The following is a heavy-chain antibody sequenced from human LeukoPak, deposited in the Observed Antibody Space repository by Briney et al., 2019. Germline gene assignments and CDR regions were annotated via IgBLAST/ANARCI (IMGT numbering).Heavy chain of an antibody. CDR2: INTDGSST. CDR3: AREAGYSYGY. CDR1: GFTFSSYW. D-gene: IGHD5-18*01. Sequence: PGGSLRLSCAASGFTFSSYWMHWVRQAPGKGLVWVSRINTDGSSTSYADSAKGRFTISRDSAKNTLYLQMNSLRVEDTAVYYCAREAGYSYGYWGQGTPVTVSA. J-gene: IGHJ4*02. V-gene: IGHV3-74*01.